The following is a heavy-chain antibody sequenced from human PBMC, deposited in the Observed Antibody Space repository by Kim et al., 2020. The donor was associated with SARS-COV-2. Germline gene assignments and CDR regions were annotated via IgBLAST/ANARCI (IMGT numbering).Heavy chain of an antibody. CDR3: ARVSSRLLGENWFDP. Sequence: PSLKSRVTISVDTSKNQFALKLSSVTAADTAVYYCARVSSRLLGENWFDPWGQGTLVTVSS. J-gene: IGHJ5*02. D-gene: IGHD2-15*01. V-gene: IGHV4-31*02.